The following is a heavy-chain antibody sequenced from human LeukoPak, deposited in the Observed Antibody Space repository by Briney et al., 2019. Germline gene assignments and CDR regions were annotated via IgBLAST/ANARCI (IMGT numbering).Heavy chain of an antibody. Sequence: PSETLSLTCTVSGDSISNNYWSWIRQPPGKGLEWIGYIYYSGSTNYNPSLKSRVTISVDTSKNQFSLKLSSVTAADTAVYYCARLITGGWFDPWGQGTLVTVSS. CDR1: GDSISNNY. J-gene: IGHJ5*02. D-gene: IGHD7-27*01. CDR3: ARLITGGWFDP. V-gene: IGHV4-59*08. CDR2: IYYSGST.